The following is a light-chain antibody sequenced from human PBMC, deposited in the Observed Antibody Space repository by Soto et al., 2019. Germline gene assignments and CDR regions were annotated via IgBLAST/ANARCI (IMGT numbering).Light chain of an antibody. J-gene: IGLJ3*02. CDR2: QDS. Sequence: SYELTQPPSVSVSPGQTASITCSGDKLGDKYACWYQQKPGQSPVLVIYQDSKRPSGIPERFSGSNSGNTATLTISGTQAMDEADYYCQAWDSRRWVFGGGTKLTVL. CDR3: QAWDSRRWV. CDR1: KLGDKY. V-gene: IGLV3-1*01.